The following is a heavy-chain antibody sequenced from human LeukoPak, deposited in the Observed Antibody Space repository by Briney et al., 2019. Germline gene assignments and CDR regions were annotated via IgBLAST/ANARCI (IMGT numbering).Heavy chain of an antibody. V-gene: IGHV1-2*02. Sequence: ASVKDSCKDSGYTSSGYYMYCVRQAPGQGLEWMGWINPNSGGTNYAQKFQGRVTMTRDTSISTAYMELSRLRSDDTAVYYCARIVIAAARTDLDYGAMGSLVTVSS. CDR1: GYTSSGYY. CDR3: ARIVIAAARTDLDY. J-gene: IGHJ4*02. D-gene: IGHD6-13*01. CDR2: INPNSGGT.